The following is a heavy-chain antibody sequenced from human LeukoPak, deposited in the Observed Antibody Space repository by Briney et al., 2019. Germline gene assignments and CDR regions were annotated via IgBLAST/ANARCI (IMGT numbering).Heavy chain of an antibody. J-gene: IGHJ1*01. V-gene: IGHV6-1*01. Sequence: SQTLSLTCPISGDSVSSNSAAWNWIRQSPSRGLEWLGRTYYRSDWNNVYAVSVKSRLNINPDTSKNQFSLQLNSVTPEDTAVYYCAQADGTGYFYFQHWGQGTLVTVSS. CDR1: GDSVSSNSAA. D-gene: IGHD3-22*01. CDR2: TYYRSDWNN. CDR3: AQADGTGYFYFQH.